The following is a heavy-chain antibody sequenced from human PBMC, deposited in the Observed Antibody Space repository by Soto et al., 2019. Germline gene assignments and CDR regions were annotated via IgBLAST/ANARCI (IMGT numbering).Heavy chain of an antibody. CDR3: AKDQGGGAYGMDV. J-gene: IGHJ6*02. V-gene: IGHV3-30*04. CDR2: ISYDGSNK. Sequence: QVQLVESGGGVVQPGRSLRLSCAASGFTFSSYAMHWVRQAPGKGLEWVAVISYDGSNKYYADSVKGRFTISRDNSKNTLYLQMNSLRAEDTAVYYCAKDQGGGAYGMDVWGQGTTVTVSS. CDR1: GFTFSSYA. D-gene: IGHD4-17*01.